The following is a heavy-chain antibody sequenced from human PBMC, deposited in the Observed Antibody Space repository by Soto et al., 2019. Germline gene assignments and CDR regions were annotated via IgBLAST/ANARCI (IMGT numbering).Heavy chain of an antibody. CDR2: IYPGDSDT. J-gene: IGHJ6*02. Sequence: PGESLKISCKGSGYSFTSYWIGWVRQMPGKGLEWMGIIYPGDSDTRYSPSFQGQVTISADKSISTAYLQWSSLKASDTAMYYCARHRHNWNYAWTGYYYYYGMDVWGQGTTVTVSS. V-gene: IGHV5-51*01. D-gene: IGHD1-7*01. CDR3: ARHRHNWNYAWTGYYYYYGMDV. CDR1: GYSFTSYW.